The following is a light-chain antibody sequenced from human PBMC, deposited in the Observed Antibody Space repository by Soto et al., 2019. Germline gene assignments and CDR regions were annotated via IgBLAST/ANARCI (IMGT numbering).Light chain of an antibody. J-gene: IGKJ1*01. Sequence: EIGLTQSPGTLSLSPGERATLSCRPSQSVSSSYLAWYQQKPGQAPRLLIYGASSRATGIPDRFSGSGSGTDFTLTISRLEPEDFAVYYCQQYGSSPTTFGQGTMVAI. CDR1: QSVSSSY. V-gene: IGKV3-20*01. CDR2: GAS. CDR3: QQYGSSPTT.